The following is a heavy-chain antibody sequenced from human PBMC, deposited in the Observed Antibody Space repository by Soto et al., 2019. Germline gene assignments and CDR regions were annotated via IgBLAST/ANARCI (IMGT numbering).Heavy chain of an antibody. CDR1: GFTLSGYA. D-gene: IGHD6-6*01. V-gene: IGHV3-64*01. CDR3: ARRARPDFYYMDV. Sequence: EVQLAESGGGLAQPGGSLRLSCAASGFTLSGYAMDWVRQAPGKGLEYVSGISSNGVGTYYANSVQGRFTISRDNSKNTGYLQMGSLRPEDMAVYYCARRARPDFYYMDVWGKGNPVTVSS. J-gene: IGHJ6*03. CDR2: ISSNGVGT.